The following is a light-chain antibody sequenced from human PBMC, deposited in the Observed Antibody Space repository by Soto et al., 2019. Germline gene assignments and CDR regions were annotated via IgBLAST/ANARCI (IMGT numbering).Light chain of an antibody. CDR3: QYYNSFS. CDR1: QSISSW. CDR2: DAS. J-gene: IGKJ3*01. Sequence: DIQMTQSPSTLSAFVGDRVTITCRASQSISSWLAWYQQKPGKAPKLLIYDASSLESGVPSRFSGSGSGTEFTLTISNLQPDDFATYYCQYYNSFSFGPGTKVDIK. V-gene: IGKV1-5*01.